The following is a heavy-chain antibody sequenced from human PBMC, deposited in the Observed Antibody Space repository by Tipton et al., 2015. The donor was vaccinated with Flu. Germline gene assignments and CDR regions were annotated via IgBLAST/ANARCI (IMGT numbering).Heavy chain of an antibody. D-gene: IGHD4-17*01. Sequence: SLRLSCAVSGFTVSPNYMSWVRQAPGKGLEWVSAIHGVDSTYYADSVKGRFTISRDNSKNTLYLQMNTLSPEDTAVYFCARGTSVTNFFDYWGQETLVTVSS. CDR3: ARGTSVTNFFDY. J-gene: IGHJ4*02. CDR1: GFTVSPNY. CDR2: IHGVDST. V-gene: IGHV3-66*01.